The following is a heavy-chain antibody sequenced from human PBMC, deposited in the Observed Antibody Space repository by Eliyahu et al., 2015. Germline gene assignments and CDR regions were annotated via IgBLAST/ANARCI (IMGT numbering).Heavy chain of an antibody. CDR1: GGSISXGXYX. D-gene: IGHD3-3*01. CDR3: ARAAFYDTYYYGMDV. Sequence: QVQLQESGPGLVKPSXTLSLTCTVSGGSISXGXYXWSWIRQHPGKGLEWIGYIYYSGSSYYNPSLKSRVTISIDTSKNQFSLKLSSVTAADTAVYYCARAAFYDTYYYGMDVWGQGTTVTVSS. CDR2: IYYSGSS. V-gene: IGHV4-31*03. J-gene: IGHJ6*02.